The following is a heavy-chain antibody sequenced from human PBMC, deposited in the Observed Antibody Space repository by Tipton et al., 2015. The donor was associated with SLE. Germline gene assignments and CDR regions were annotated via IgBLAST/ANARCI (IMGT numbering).Heavy chain of an antibody. CDR3: ARDLHGEGPDAFDI. Sequence: TLSLTCTVSGGSITSGGYYWTWIRQHPGKGLEWIGYIYHSGYTDYTDYNPSLKSRVTISVDTSKNQFSLKLTSVTAADTAMYYCARDLHGEGPDAFDIWGQGTMVTVSS. CDR1: GGSITSGGYY. J-gene: IGHJ3*02. CDR2: IYHSGYTDYT. V-gene: IGHV4-31*03. D-gene: IGHD4-17*01.